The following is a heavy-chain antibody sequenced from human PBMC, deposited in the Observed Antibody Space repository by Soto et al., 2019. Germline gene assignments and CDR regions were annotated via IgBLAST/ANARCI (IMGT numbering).Heavy chain of an antibody. J-gene: IGHJ2*01. CDR3: ARQSRGLRRWYFDL. Sequence: QVQLQQWGAGLLKPSETLSLTCAVYGGSFSGYYWSWIRQPPGKGLEWIGEINHSGSTNYNPSLKSRVTISVDTSKNQFSLKLSSVTAADTAVYYCARQSRGLRRWYFDLWGRGTLVTVSS. CDR1: GGSFSGYY. CDR2: INHSGST. D-gene: IGHD4-17*01. V-gene: IGHV4-34*01.